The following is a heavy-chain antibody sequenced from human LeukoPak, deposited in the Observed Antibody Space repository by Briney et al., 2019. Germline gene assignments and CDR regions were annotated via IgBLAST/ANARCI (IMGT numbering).Heavy chain of an antibody. CDR3: AKEQSRSFLPVDY. CDR2: ISGSGDNT. Sequence: GGSLRLSCAASGFTFSSYAMSWVRQAPGKGLEWVSGISGSGDNTYYADSVKGRFTISRDNSKNTLYVQVNSLGTEDTAAYYCAKEQSRSFLPVDYWGQGTLVTVSS. D-gene: IGHD6-6*01. J-gene: IGHJ4*02. CDR1: GFTFSSYA. V-gene: IGHV3-23*01.